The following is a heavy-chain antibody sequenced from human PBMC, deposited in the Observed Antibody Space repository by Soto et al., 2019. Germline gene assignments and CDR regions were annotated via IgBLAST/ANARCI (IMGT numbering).Heavy chain of an antibody. V-gene: IGHV4-39*01. Sequence: PSETLSLTCTVSGGSISSSNYYWGWIRQPPGKGLEWIGSIYYSGSTYYNPSLKSRVTISVDTSKNQFSLKLSSVTAADTAVYYCASSSGYYDSSGSSRLDYWGQGTLVTVSS. CDR2: IYYSGST. D-gene: IGHD3-22*01. CDR1: GGSISSSNYY. CDR3: ASSSGYYDSSGSSRLDY. J-gene: IGHJ4*02.